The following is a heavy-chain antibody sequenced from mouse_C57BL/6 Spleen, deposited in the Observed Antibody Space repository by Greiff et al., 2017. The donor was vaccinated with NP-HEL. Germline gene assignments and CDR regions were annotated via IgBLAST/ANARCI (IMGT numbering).Heavy chain of an antibody. CDR1: GFNINDYY. V-gene: IGHV14-4*01. CDR3: ARGNRRGENALAY. CDR2: IDPENGDT. Sequence: EVQLQQPGAELVRPGASVKLSCTASGFNINDYYMHWVKQRPEQGLEWIGWIDPENGDTDYAPKFQGKATITADTSSNTAYMQLSSLTSEDTAVYYCARGNRRGENALAYWGQGTLVTVSA. D-gene: IGHD2-1*01. J-gene: IGHJ3*01.